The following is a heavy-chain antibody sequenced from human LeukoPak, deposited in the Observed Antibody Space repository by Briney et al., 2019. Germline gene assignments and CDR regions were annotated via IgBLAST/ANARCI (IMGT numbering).Heavy chain of an antibody. D-gene: IGHD3-22*01. Sequence: GGSLRLSCAASGFSFGNYCMTWVRQVPGKGLEWVASIKLDGSEKYFLDSVMGRFTISRDNAENSLYLQMNSLRAEDTAVYYCARVYYQDSGSSYRHLDYWGQGTLVTVSS. J-gene: IGHJ4*02. CDR3: ARVYYQDSGSSYRHLDY. CDR2: IKLDGSEK. V-gene: IGHV3-7*01. CDR1: GFSFGNYC.